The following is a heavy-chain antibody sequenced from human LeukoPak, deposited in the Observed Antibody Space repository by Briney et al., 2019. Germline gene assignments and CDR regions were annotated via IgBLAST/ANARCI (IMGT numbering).Heavy chain of an antibody. CDR2: IYYSGST. CDR1: GGSISSYY. Sequence: SETLSLTCTVSGGSISSYYWSWIRQPPGKGLEWIGYIYYSGSTNYNPSLKSRVTISVDTSKNQFSLELSSVTAADTAVYYCARVSCGGDCYSGAFDIWGQGTMVTVSS. CDR3: ARVSCGGDCYSGAFDI. V-gene: IGHV4-59*01. D-gene: IGHD2-21*01. J-gene: IGHJ3*02.